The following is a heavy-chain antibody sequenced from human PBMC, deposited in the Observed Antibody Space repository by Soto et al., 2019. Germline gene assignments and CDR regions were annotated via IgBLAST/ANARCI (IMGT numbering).Heavy chain of an antibody. CDR3: ARVGAVLGAFDI. J-gene: IGHJ3*02. CDR2: IIPIFGTA. D-gene: IGHD3-16*01. CDR1: GGTFSSYA. Sequence: SVKVSCKASGGTFSSYAISWVRQAPGQGLEWMGGIIPIFGTANYAQKFQGRVTITADKSTSTAYMELSSLRSEDTAVYYCARVGAVLGAFDIWGQGTMVTVSS. V-gene: IGHV1-69*06.